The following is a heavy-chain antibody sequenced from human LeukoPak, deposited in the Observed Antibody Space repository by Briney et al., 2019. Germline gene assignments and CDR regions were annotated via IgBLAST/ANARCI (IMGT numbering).Heavy chain of an antibody. CDR2: IYTSGST. CDR3: ARDLGYCSSTSCYNWFDP. Sequence: SETLSLTCTVSGGSISSYYWSWIRQPAGKGLEWIGRIYTSGSTNYNPSLKSRVTMSVDTSKDQFSLKLSSVTAADTAVYYCARDLGYCSSTSCYNWFDPWGQGTLVTVSS. CDR1: GGSISSYY. J-gene: IGHJ5*02. V-gene: IGHV4-4*07. D-gene: IGHD2-2*01.